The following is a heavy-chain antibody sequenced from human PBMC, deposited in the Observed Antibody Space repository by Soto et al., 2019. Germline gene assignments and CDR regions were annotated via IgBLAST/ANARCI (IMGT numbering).Heavy chain of an antibody. J-gene: IGHJ4*02. Sequence: SETLSLTCTVSGGSIISVGYYLILIRQHPGKGLEWIGYIYYRGSTYYNPSLKSRVTISVDTSKNQFSLKLSSVTAADTAVYYCARGYGRNFDCWGQGTLVTVSS. D-gene: IGHD5-18*01. CDR2: IYYRGST. CDR1: GGSIISVGYY. V-gene: IGHV4-31*03. CDR3: ARGYGRNFDC.